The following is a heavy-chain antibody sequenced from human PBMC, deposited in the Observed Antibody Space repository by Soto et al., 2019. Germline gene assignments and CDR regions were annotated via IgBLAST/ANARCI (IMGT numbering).Heavy chain of an antibody. CDR3: AKSVTIFGVVIRYYYGMDV. D-gene: IGHD3-3*01. CDR1: GFTFSSYG. CDR2: ISYDGSNK. V-gene: IGHV3-30*18. J-gene: IGHJ6*02. Sequence: GGSLRLSCAASGFTFSSYGMHWVRQAPGKGLEWVAVISYDGSNKYYADSVKGRFTISRDNSKNTLYLQMNSLRAEDTAVYHCAKSVTIFGVVIRYYYGMDVWGQGTTVTVSS.